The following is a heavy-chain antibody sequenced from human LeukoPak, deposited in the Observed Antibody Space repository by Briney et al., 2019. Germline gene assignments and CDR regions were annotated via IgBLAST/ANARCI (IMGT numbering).Heavy chain of an antibody. J-gene: IGHJ5*02. D-gene: IGHD3-16*01. CDR3: SRDLGWGSYGGWFDP. CDR2: IYSSGST. Sequence: PSETLSLTCTVSGVCISSYYWSWIRQPAGKGLEWIGRIYSSGSTNYNPSLKSRVTMSVDTSKNQFSLKLSSVTAADTAVYYCSRDLGWGSYGGWFDPWGQGTLVTVSS. CDR1: GVCISSYY. V-gene: IGHV4-4*07.